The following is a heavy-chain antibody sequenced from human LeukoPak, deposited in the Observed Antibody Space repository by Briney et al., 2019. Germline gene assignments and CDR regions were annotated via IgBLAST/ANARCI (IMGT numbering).Heavy chain of an antibody. CDR2: MNPNSGNT. V-gene: IGHV1-8*03. CDR3: ARSTPRRITGPKPPRYYFDY. Sequence: ASVKVSCKAPGATFSSYAISWVRQATGQGLEWIGWMNPNSGNTGYAQKFQGRVTITRNTSISTAYMELSSLRSENTAVYYCARSTPRRITGPKPPRYYFDYWGQGTLVTVSS. CDR1: GATFSSYA. J-gene: IGHJ4*02. D-gene: IGHD1-20*01.